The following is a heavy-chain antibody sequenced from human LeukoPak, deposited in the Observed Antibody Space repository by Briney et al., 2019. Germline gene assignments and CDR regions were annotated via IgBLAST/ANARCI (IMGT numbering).Heavy chain of an antibody. Sequence: PGRSLRLSCAASGFTFSSYAMHWVRQAPGKGLEWVAVISYDGSNKYYADSVKGRFTISRDNSKNTLYLQMNSLRAEDTAVYYCVREWAGYDSNYFDYWGQGTLVTVSS. D-gene: IGHD3-22*01. CDR2: ISYDGSNK. CDR3: VREWAGYDSNYFDY. V-gene: IGHV3-30-3*01. J-gene: IGHJ4*02. CDR1: GFTFSSYA.